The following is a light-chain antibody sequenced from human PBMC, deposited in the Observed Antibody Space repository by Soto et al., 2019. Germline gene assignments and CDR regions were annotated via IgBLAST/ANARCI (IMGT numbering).Light chain of an antibody. V-gene: IGKV4-1*01. Sequence: DIVMTQSPDSLPVYLADRATINCKSSQSLLSPSTNKNYLAWYQQKPGQPPKLLIYGTSTRESGVPDRFSGSGSGTDFTLTISSLQAEDVAVYYCQQYYSTPYTFGQGTKLEIK. CDR2: GTS. J-gene: IGKJ2*01. CDR1: QSLLSPSTNKNY. CDR3: QQYYSTPYT.